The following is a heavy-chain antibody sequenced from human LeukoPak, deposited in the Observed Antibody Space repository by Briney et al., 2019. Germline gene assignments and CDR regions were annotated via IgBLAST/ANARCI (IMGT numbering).Heavy chain of an antibody. J-gene: IGHJ6*02. V-gene: IGHV5-51*01. CDR3: ARPLKYYDILTGYHNYYYGMDV. D-gene: IGHD3-9*01. Sequence: GESLKISCQGSGYSFTSYWIGWVCQMPVKGLEWMGIIYPGDSDTRYSPSFQGQVTISADKSISTAYLQWSSLKASDTAMYYCARPLKYYDILTGYHNYYYGMDVWGQGTTVTVSS. CDR1: GYSFTSYW. CDR2: IYPGDSDT.